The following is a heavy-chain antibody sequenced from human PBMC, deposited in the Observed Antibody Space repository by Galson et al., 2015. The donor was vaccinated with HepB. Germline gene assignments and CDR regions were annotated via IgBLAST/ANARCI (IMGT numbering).Heavy chain of an antibody. V-gene: IGHV3-21*01. D-gene: IGHD3-16*02. CDR2: ISSSISYI. CDR3: ARASIGIHQAYKTPFDI. CDR1: GFILSSYT. Sequence: SLRLSCAASGFILSSYTMNWVRQAPGKGLEWVSSISSSISYIYYADSVKGRFTISRDNAKNSLYLQMNNLRAEDTAVYYCARASIGIHQAYKTPFDIWGQGTLVSVSS. J-gene: IGHJ4*03.